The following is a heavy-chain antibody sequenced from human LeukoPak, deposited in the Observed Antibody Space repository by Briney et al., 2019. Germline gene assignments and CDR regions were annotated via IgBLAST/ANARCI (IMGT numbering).Heavy chain of an antibody. J-gene: IGHJ5*02. D-gene: IGHD2-15*01. CDR3: ARAGAVVDNWFDP. V-gene: IGHV3-7*03. CDR1: GFIFSNYW. Sequence: GGSLRLSCVASGFIFSNYWMSWVRQVPGKGLEWVANMKQDGREKYLVDSVKGRFTISRDNAKNSVYLQMNSLTDEDTAVYYCARAGAVVDNWFDPWGQGTLVTVSS. CDR2: MKQDGREK.